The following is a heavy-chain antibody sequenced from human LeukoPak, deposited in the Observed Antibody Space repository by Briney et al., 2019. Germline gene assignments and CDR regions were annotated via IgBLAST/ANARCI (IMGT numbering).Heavy chain of an antibody. D-gene: IGHD6-25*01. CDR2: IGTSSTTI. CDR1: GFIFSSYT. CDR3: ARFAAGGSYYYYMDV. Sequence: GGSLRLSCAASGFIFSSYTMNWVRQPPGKGLEWVSNIGTSSTTIYYADSVKGRFTISRDNAKNSLYLQMNSLRADDTAVYYCARFAAGGSYYYYMDVWGKGTTVTVSS. J-gene: IGHJ6*03. V-gene: IGHV3-48*01.